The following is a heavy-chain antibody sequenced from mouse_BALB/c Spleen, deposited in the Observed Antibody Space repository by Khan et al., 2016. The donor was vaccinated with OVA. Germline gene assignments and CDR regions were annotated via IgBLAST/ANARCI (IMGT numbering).Heavy chain of an antibody. D-gene: IGHD1-1*01. Sequence: ESGPGLVKPSQSLSLTCTVTGYSITSGYAWNWIRQFPGNKLEWMGYISYSGVTSYTPSLKSRISITRDTSKNQFFLQLNSVTTEDTATYYCARGNYYGYYFDYWGQGTTLTVS. CDR1: GYSITSGYA. CDR2: ISYSGVT. J-gene: IGHJ2*01. V-gene: IGHV3-2*02. CDR3: ARGNYYGYYFDY.